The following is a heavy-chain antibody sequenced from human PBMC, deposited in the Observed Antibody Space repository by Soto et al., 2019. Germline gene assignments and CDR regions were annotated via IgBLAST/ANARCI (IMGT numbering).Heavy chain of an antibody. J-gene: IGHJ6*03. CDR1: SGSISSSNW. CDR3: ARGNIVVVTDHYYYYMDV. D-gene: IGHD2-21*02. CDR2: IYHSGST. V-gene: IGHV4-4*02. Sequence: SETLSLTCAVSSGSISSSNWWSWVRQPPGKGLEWIGEIYHSGSTNYNPSLKSRVTISVDKSKNQFSLKLSSVTAADTAVYYCARGNIVVVTDHYYYYMDVWGKGTTVTVSS.